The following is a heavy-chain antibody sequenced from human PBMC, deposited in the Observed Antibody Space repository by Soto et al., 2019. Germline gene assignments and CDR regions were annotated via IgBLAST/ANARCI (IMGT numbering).Heavy chain of an antibody. V-gene: IGHV1-3*01. CDR1: GYTFSTYA. J-gene: IGHJ6*02. CDR2: INGGTGQT. D-gene: IGHD1-1*01. CDR3: ARGKGMEENYYYYGMDI. Sequence: ASVKVSCKXSGYTFSTYAMHWVRQAPGQSLEWMGWINGGTGQTRYSQRFQDRVTTTRDTSAKTTYMDLTSLRSEDTAVYYCARGKGMEENYYYYGMDIWGQGTTVTVSS.